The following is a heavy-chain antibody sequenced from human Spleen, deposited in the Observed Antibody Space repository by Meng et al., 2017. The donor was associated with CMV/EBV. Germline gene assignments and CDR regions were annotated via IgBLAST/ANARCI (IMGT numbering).Heavy chain of an antibody. CDR1: GFTFSSYA. CDR2: ISGSGGSK. Sequence: GGSLRLSCAASGFTFSSYAMSWVRQAPGKGLEWVSAISGSGGSKYYADSVKGRFTISIDNSKNTLYLQMNSLKAEDTAVYYCAKTPPSYYYYYGMDVWGQGTTVTVSS. CDR3: AKTPPSYYYYYGMDV. V-gene: IGHV3-23*01. J-gene: IGHJ6*02.